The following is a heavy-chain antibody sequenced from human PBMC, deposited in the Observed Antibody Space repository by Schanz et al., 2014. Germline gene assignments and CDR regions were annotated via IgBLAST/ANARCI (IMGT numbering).Heavy chain of an antibody. J-gene: IGHJ3*01. CDR2: MNPTTGNR. Sequence: QVQLVQSGAEVKKPGASVRVSCKAPGYSFTTYAVNWVRQAPGQGLEWMGWMNPTTGNRGYAQKFQGRVTMTTDTSTSTAYMELKNVRYDDAAMYYYDRGSPYCSSTSCSGLDAYDVWGQGTLVTVSS. CDR1: GYSFTTYA. V-gene: IGHV1-8*01. D-gene: IGHD2-2*01. CDR3: DRGSPYCSSTSCSGLDAYDV.